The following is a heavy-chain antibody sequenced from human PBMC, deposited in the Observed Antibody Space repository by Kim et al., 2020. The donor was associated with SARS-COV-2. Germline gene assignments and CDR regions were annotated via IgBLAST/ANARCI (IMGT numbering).Heavy chain of an antibody. J-gene: IGHJ4*02. CDR2: IYDSGNTNYNT. D-gene: IGHD1-26*01. CDR1: GGSIGYYY. Sequence: SETLSLTCTVSGGSIGYYYWSWIRQPPGKGLEWIGNIYDSGNTNYNTNYNPSLKSRVTISVDTSKNQFSLRLSSVTAADTARYYCTRDREFGYWGQGTLV. CDR3: TRDREFGY. V-gene: IGHV4-59*12.